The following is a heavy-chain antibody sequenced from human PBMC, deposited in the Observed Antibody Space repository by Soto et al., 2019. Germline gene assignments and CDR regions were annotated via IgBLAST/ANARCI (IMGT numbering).Heavy chain of an antibody. CDR1: SGSITSGGYD. J-gene: IGHJ4*02. V-gene: IGHV4-31*03. CDR2: IYHSGST. Sequence: QVQLQESGPGLVKPSQTLSLTCTVSSGSITSGGYDWSWIRQLPGKGLEYIGYIYHSGSTYDNPSLKSRLTISVDTSKNQCSLKLTSVTAADTAVYHCARDPVGDPSGYFAYWGQGTPVTVSS. D-gene: IGHD2-21*02. CDR3: ARDPVGDPSGYFAY.